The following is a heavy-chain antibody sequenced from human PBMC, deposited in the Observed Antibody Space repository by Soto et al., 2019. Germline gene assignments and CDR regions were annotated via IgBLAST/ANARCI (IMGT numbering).Heavy chain of an antibody. CDR1: GGSISSGDYY. V-gene: IGHV4-30-4*01. Sequence: SETLSLTCTVSGGSISSGDYYWSWIRQSPGKGLEWIGYIYYSGSTHYNPSLKSRVTISVDTSKNQFSLKLSSVTAADTAVYYCARGLSVTVTTPSYYFDYWGQGTLVTVSS. CDR3: ARGLSVTVTTPSYYFDY. J-gene: IGHJ4*02. CDR2: IYYSGST. D-gene: IGHD4-17*01.